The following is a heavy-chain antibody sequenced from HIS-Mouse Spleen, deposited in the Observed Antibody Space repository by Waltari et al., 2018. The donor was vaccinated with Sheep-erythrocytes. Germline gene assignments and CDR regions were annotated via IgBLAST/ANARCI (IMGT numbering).Heavy chain of an antibody. CDR2: NSSISSYI. CDR1: GFTFSSYS. V-gene: IGHV3-21*01. Sequence: EVQLVESGGGLVKPGGSLRLSCAASGFTFSSYSMNWVRQAPGSGVEWVASNSSISSYIYYADSVKGRFTISRDNAKNSLYLQMNSLRAEDTAVYYCARDTGTDAFDIWGQGTMVTVSS. D-gene: IGHD1-1*01. CDR3: ARDTGTDAFDI. J-gene: IGHJ3*02.